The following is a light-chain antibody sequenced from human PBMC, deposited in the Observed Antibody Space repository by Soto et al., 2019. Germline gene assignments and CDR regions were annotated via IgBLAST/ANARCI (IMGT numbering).Light chain of an antibody. CDR3: MQALQTPWT. J-gene: IGKJ1*01. Sequence: DIVMTQSPLSLPVTPGEPASISCRSSESLLHSNGYNYLDWYLQKPGQSPQLLIFLGSNRASGVXDRXSGSGSGTDFTLKISRVEAEDVGVYYCMQALQTPWTFGQGTKVDIK. CDR1: ESLLHSNGYNY. V-gene: IGKV2-28*01. CDR2: LGS.